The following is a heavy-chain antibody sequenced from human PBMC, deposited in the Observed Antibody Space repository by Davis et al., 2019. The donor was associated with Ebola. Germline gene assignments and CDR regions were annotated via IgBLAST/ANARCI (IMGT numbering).Heavy chain of an antibody. D-gene: IGHD6-13*01. J-gene: IGHJ4*02. CDR3: AGAAALTY. CDR2: ISTSSRTI. V-gene: IGHV3-48*01. CDR1: GFIFSTYS. Sequence: GESLKISCAASGFIFSTYSMNWVRQAPGKGLEWVSYISTSSRTIYYADSVKGRFTISRDNSKNTLYLQMNSLRAEDTAVYYCAGAAALTYWGQGTLVTVSS.